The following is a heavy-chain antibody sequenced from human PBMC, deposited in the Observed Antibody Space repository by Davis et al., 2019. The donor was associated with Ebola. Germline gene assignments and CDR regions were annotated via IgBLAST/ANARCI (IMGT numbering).Heavy chain of an antibody. CDR2: ISRESSAI. Sequence: GESLKISCAASGFTFSSYSMNWVRQTPGKGLEWLTYISRESSAIHYADSVKGRFTASRDNAKNSLFLQMNALRDDDTGVYYCASNIGGTVDYWGQGTLVTVSS. CDR1: GFTFSSYS. V-gene: IGHV3-48*02. J-gene: IGHJ4*02. D-gene: IGHD1-26*01. CDR3: ASNIGGTVDY.